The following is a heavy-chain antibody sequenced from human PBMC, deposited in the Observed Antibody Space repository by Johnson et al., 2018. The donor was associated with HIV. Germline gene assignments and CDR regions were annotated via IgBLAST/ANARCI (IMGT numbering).Heavy chain of an antibody. CDR1: GFTLSSSA. CDR3: AKCGDADAFDI. J-gene: IGHJ3*02. Sequence: QVQLVESGGGVVQPGRSLRLSCEASGFTLSSSAFHLVRQAPGKGLEWVAVISYDGSNQYYADSVKGRFTISRDISKNTLYLQMNSLRAEDTAVYYCAKCGDADAFDIWGQGTMVTVSS. D-gene: IGHD3-10*01. V-gene: IGHV3-30*18. CDR2: ISYDGSNQ.